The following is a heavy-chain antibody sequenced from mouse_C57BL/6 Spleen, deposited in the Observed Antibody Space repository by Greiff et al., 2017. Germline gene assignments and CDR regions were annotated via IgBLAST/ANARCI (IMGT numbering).Heavy chain of an antibody. D-gene: IGHD1-1*01. CDR1: GYTFTSYW. J-gene: IGHJ4*01. Sequence: QVQLQQSGAELAKPGASVKLSCKASGYTFTSYWMHWVKQRPGQGLEWIGYINPSSGYTKYNQKFKDKATLTEDKSSSTAYMQLSSLTYEDSAVYYCARNHYYGSLDAMDYWGQGTSVTVSS. V-gene: IGHV1-7*01. CDR3: ARNHYYGSLDAMDY. CDR2: INPSSGYT.